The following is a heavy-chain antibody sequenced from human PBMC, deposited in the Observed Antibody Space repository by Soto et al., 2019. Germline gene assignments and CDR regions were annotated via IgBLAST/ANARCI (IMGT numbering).Heavy chain of an antibody. CDR3: ARGLSYYYDSSGYKLFDF. V-gene: IGHV3-30-3*01. J-gene: IGHJ4*02. D-gene: IGHD3-22*01. Sequence: QVPLVESGRGVVQPGRSLRLSCAASGFTFSTYAMHWVRQAPGKGLEWVAVISYDGSIKYYADSVKGRFTISRDNSKNTLYLQMNSLRAEDTAVYHCARGLSYYYDSSGYKLFDFWGQGTLVTVSS. CDR2: ISYDGSIK. CDR1: GFTFSTYA.